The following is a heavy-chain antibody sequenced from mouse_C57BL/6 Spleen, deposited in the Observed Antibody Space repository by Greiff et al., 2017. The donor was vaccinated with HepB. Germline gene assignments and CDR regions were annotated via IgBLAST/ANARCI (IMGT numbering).Heavy chain of an antibody. D-gene: IGHD1-1*01. J-gene: IGHJ4*01. Sequence: EVQGVESGGDLVKPGGSLKLSCAASGFTFSSYGMSWVRQTPDKRLEWVATISSGGSYTYYPDSVKGRFTISRDNAKNTLYLQMSSLKSEDTAMYYCAIDYYGSYYYAMDYWGQGTSVTVSS. CDR2: ISSGGSYT. CDR3: AIDYYGSYYYAMDY. CDR1: GFTFSSYG. V-gene: IGHV5-6*01.